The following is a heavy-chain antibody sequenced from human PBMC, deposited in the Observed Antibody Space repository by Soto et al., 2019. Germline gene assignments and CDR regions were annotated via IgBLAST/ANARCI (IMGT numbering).Heavy chain of an antibody. Sequence: QVQLQESGPGLVKPSQTLSLTCTVSGGSISSGGYYWSRIRQHPGKGLEWIGYIYYSGSTYYNPSLKSRVTISVDTSKNQFSLKLSSVTAADTAVYYCASHLYGDGSYYFYYWGQGTLVTVSS. CDR3: ASHLYGDGSYYFYY. J-gene: IGHJ4*02. CDR2: IYYSGST. D-gene: IGHD4-17*01. V-gene: IGHV4-31*03. CDR1: GGSISSGGYY.